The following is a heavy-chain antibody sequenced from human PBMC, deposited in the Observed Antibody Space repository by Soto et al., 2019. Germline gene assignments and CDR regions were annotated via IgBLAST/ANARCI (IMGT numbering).Heavy chain of an antibody. CDR1: GDSISGSQW. V-gene: IGHV4-4*02. CDR3: AGVISSRAEYFDY. CDR2: ISHTGTT. D-gene: IGHD2-2*01. Sequence: QVQLQESGPGLVKPSETLSLTCAVSGDSISGSQWWSWVRLPPGKGLEWIGEISHTGTTNYNPSLKSRVTMSVDKSKNQFSLNLTSVTAADTAVYYCAGVISSRAEYFDYWGQGTVVTVSP. J-gene: IGHJ4*02.